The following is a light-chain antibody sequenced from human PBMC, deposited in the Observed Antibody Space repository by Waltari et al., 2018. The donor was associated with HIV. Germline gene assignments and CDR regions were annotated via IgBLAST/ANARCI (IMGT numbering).Light chain of an antibody. CDR2: AAS. CDR1: HAISSY. Sequence: DIQLTQPPSFLSASVGDRVTITCRASHAISSYLAWYQQKPGKAPNLLIYAASTLQSGVPSRFSGSGSGADFTLTSSRLQRGDFATYSCRQLIGYPVTFSGGTKVEIK. J-gene: IGKJ4*02. CDR3: RQLIGYPVT. V-gene: IGKV1-9*01.